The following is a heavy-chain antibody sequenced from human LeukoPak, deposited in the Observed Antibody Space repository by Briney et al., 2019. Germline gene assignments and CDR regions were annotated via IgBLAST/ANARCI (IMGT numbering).Heavy chain of an antibody. Sequence: PSETLSLTCTVSGDSISSSSYYWGWIRQPPGKGLEWIGSIYYSGSTYYNPSLKSRVTISVDTSKNQFSLKLSSVTAADTAVYYCASIVVVPAAIAPLYYFDYWGQGTLVTVSS. D-gene: IGHD2-2*02. CDR2: IYYSGST. CDR1: GDSISSSSYY. V-gene: IGHV4-39*01. CDR3: ASIVVVPAAIAPLYYFDY. J-gene: IGHJ4*02.